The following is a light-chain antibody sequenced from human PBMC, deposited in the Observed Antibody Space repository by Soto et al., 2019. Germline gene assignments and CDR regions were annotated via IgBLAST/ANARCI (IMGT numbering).Light chain of an antibody. CDR1: SSDVGGYNY. CDR2: DVS. CDR3: SSYTSSSTARYV. Sequence: QSALTQPASVSGSPGQSITISCTGTSSDVGGYNYVSWYQQHPGKAPKLMIYDVSNRPSGVSNRFSGSKSGNTASLTISGLHAEDEADYYCSSYTSSSTARYVFGTGTKLTVL. J-gene: IGLJ1*01. V-gene: IGLV2-14*01.